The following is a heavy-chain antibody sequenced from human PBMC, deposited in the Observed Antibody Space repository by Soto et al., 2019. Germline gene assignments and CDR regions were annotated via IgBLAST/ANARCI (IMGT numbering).Heavy chain of an antibody. V-gene: IGHV3-9*01. Sequence: PGGSLRLSCEVSGFNFEDYGIHWVRQRPGKGLEWVSGINWNSRSVAYADSVKGRFTISRDNAKNSLYLQVNSLGVEDTAFYYCAKDSFYRGDYFYALDVWGQGTTVTVSS. CDR2: INWNSRSV. CDR3: AKDSFYRGDYFYALDV. J-gene: IGHJ6*02. D-gene: IGHD4-17*01. CDR1: GFNFEDYG.